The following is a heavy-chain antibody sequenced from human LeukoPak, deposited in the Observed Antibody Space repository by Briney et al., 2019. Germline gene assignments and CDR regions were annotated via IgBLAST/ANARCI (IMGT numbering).Heavy chain of an antibody. CDR3: ATLLAGYSSADY. D-gene: IGHD6-19*01. CDR2: INSDGSST. V-gene: IGHV3-74*01. J-gene: IGHJ4*02. CDR1: GFTLSSYW. Sequence: GGSLRLSCAPSGFTLSSYWLHWVRPAPRKGLVWVSRINSDGSSTSYADSVKGRFTISRDNAKNTLYLQMNSLRAEDTAVYYCATLLAGYSSADYWGQGTLVTVSS.